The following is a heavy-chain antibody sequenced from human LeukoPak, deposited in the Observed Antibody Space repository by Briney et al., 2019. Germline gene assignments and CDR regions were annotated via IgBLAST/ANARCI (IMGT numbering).Heavy chain of an antibody. J-gene: IGHJ4*02. CDR3: ARHGSAGYSYGHDY. Sequence: SETLSLTCTVSGGSISSYYWSWIRQPPGKGLEWIGYIYYSGSTNYNPSLKSRVTISVDTSKNQFSLKLSSVTAADMAVYYCARHGSAGYSYGHDYWGQGTLVTVSS. CDR1: GGSISSYY. CDR2: IYYSGST. V-gene: IGHV4-59*08. D-gene: IGHD5-18*01.